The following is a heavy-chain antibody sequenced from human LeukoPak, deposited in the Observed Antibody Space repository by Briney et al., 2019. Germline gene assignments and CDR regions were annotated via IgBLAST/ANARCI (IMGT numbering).Heavy chain of an antibody. D-gene: IGHD2-2*01. J-gene: IGHJ6*03. CDR3: ARDGGYCSSTSCYRDYYYYYYTDV. CDR1: GYTFTGYY. Sequence: ASVKVSCKASGYTFTGYYMHWVRQAPGQGLEWMGWINPNSGGTNYAQKFQGRVTMTRDTSISTAYMELSRLRSDDTAVYYCARDGGYCSSTSCYRDYYYYYYTDVWGKGTTVTVSS. CDR2: INPNSGGT. V-gene: IGHV1-2*02.